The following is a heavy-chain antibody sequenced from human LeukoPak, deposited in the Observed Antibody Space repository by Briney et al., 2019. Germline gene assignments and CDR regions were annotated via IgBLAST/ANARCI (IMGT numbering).Heavy chain of an antibody. Sequence: PGGSLRLSCAASGFTFSSYSMNWVRQAPGKGLEWVSSISSSSSYIKYADSVKGRFTISRDNAKNSLYLQMNSLRAEDTAVYYCAKDGGGTIFGMVIILHYMDVWGKGTTVTVSS. D-gene: IGHD3-3*01. CDR2: ISSSSSYI. V-gene: IGHV3-21*04. CDR3: AKDGGGTIFGMVIILHYMDV. CDR1: GFTFSSYS. J-gene: IGHJ6*03.